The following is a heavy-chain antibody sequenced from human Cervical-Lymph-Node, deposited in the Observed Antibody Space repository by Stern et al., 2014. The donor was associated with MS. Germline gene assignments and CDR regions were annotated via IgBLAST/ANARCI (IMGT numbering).Heavy chain of an antibody. CDR2: ISSSSKNT. D-gene: IGHD5-12*01. J-gene: IGHJ6*02. Sequence: EDQLVESGGGLVQPGGSLRLSCAASGFSFSSYSMNWVRQAPGKGLEWISYISSSSKNTFYADSVKGRFTFSRDNAKNPLYLQMNSLRAEDTALYYCARDFGGGYFLFYYYGMDVWGQGTTVPVSS. CDR1: GFSFSSYS. CDR3: ARDFGGGYFLFYYYGMDV. V-gene: IGHV3-48*01.